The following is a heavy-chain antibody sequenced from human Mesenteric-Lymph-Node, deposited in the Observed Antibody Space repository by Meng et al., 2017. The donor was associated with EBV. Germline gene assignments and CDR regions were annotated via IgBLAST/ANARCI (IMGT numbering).Heavy chain of an antibody. D-gene: IGHD6-13*01. CDR2: ISSSSSYI. CDR1: GFTFSSYS. CDR3: ARSPTGYSSTWSPYWYFDL. Sequence: EVQLVESGGGLVKRGGSXXLSCAASGFTFSSYSINWVRQAPGKGLEWVSSISSSSSYIYYADSVKGRFTISRDNAKNSLYLQMNSLRAEDTAVYYCARSPTGYSSTWSPYWYFDLWGRGTLVTVSS. V-gene: IGHV3-21*02. J-gene: IGHJ2*01.